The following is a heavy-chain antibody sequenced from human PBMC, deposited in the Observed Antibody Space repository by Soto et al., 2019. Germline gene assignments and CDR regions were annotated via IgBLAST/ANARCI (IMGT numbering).Heavy chain of an antibody. V-gene: IGHV4-39*01. Sequence: SETLYLTCTVSGGSISSSSHYWAWIRQPPGKGLEWIGTIYNTGSAHYNPSLKSRVTISVDTSRNQFSLKLSSEAAADTAVYYCAGTFCSGGTCYGDSWGQGTLVTVSS. CDR1: GGSISSSSHY. CDR2: IYNTGSA. J-gene: IGHJ4*02. D-gene: IGHD2-15*01. CDR3: AGTFCSGGTCYGDS.